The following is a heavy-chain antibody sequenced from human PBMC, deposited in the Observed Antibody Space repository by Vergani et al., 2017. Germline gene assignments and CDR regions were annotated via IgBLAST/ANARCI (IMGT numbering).Heavy chain of an antibody. J-gene: IGHJ6*04. CDR1: GGTFSSYA. V-gene: IGHV1-69*01. CDR2: IIPIFGTA. Sequence: QVQLVQSGAGVKKPGSSVKVSCKASGGTFSSYAISWVRQAPGQGLEWMGGIIPIFGTANYAQKFQGRVTITADESTSTAYMELSSLRSEDTAVYYCAREALSPYCSSTSCFQDVWGKGTTVTVSS. CDR3: AREALSPYCSSTSCFQDV. D-gene: IGHD2-2*01.